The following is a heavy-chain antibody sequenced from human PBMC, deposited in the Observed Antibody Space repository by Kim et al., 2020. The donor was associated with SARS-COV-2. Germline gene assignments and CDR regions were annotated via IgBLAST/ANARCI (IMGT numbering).Heavy chain of an antibody. Sequence: ASVKVSCKASGYTFTGYYMHWVRQAPGQGLEWMGWINPNSGGTNYAQKFQGRVTMTRDTSISTAYMELSRLRSDDTAVYYCARDHRRIAARPVWYFDLWGRGTLVTVSS. CDR2: INPNSGGT. CDR3: ARDHRRIAARPVWYFDL. CDR1: GYTFTGYY. J-gene: IGHJ2*01. D-gene: IGHD6-6*01. V-gene: IGHV1-2*02.